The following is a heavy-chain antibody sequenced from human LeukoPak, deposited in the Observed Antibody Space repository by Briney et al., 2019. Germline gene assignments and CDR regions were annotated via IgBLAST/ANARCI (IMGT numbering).Heavy chain of an antibody. D-gene: IGHD2/OR15-2a*01. CDR1: GFPFRSYA. CDR2: IWFDGGKI. CDR3: ARDFTNIRGGGYFDN. Sequence: GRSLRLSCAASGFPFRSYAMHCLRQAPGKGLEWVAVIWFDGGKIYYADSVKGRFTISRDNSKNTVYLQMNSLRVEDTAVYHCARDFTNIRGGGYFDNWGQGTLVTVSS. J-gene: IGHJ4*02. V-gene: IGHV3-33*01.